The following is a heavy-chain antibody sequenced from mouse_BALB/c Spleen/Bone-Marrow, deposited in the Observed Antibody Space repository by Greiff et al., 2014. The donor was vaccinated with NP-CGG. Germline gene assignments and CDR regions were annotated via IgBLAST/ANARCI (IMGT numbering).Heavy chain of an antibody. CDR1: GFTFSSFG. V-gene: IGHV5-17*02. Sequence: EVLLEESGGGLVQPGGSRKLSCAASGFTFSSFGMHWVRQAPERGLEWVAYISSGSSTIFYADTVKGRFTISRDNPKNTLFLQMTSLRSEDTAMYYCTRGGNWEDFDYWGQGTTLTVSS. D-gene: IGHD4-1*01. J-gene: IGHJ2*01. CDR3: TRGGNWEDFDY. CDR2: ISSGSSTI.